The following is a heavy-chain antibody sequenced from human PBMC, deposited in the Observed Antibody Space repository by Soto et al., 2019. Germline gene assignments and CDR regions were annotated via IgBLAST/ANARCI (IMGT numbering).Heavy chain of an antibody. Sequence: ASVKLSCKASGYTFTCYYMHWVRQAPGQGLEWMGWINPNSGGTNYAQKFQGRVTMTRDTSISTAYMELSRLRSDDTAVYYCARDYCSGGSCQSEYFQHWGQGTLVTVSS. CDR1: GYTFTCYY. J-gene: IGHJ1*01. CDR2: INPNSGGT. V-gene: IGHV1-2*02. CDR3: ARDYCSGGSCQSEYFQH. D-gene: IGHD2-15*01.